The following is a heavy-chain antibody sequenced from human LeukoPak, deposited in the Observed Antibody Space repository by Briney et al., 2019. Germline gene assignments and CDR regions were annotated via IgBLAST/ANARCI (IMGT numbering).Heavy chain of an antibody. CDR3: ARAGKTTVVTPVGAFDI. Sequence: PGGSLRLSCAASGFTFSSSWMSWVRQAPGKGLEWVAQIKRDGSEKYYLDSVKGRFTISRDNSKNTLYLQMNSLRAEDTAVYYCARAGKTTVVTPVGAFDIWGQGTMVTVSS. CDR1: GFTFSSSW. J-gene: IGHJ3*02. CDR2: IKRDGSEK. D-gene: IGHD4-23*01. V-gene: IGHV3-7*05.